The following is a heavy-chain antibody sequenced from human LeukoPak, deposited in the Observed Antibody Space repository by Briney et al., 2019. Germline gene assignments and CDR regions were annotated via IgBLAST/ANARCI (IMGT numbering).Heavy chain of an antibody. CDR3: ARGQWLVGFDY. CDR2: IYTSGST. D-gene: IGHD6-19*01. V-gene: IGHV4-4*07. CDR1: GGSISIYY. J-gene: IGHJ4*02. Sequence: ASETLSLTCTVSGGSISIYYWSWIRQPAGKGLEWIGRIYTSGSTNYNPSLKSRVTMSVDTSKNQFSLKLSSVTAADTAVYYCARGQWLVGFDYWGQGTLVTVSS.